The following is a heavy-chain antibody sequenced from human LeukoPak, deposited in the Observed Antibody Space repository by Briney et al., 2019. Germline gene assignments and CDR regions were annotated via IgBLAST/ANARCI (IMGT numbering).Heavy chain of an antibody. Sequence: PSETLSLTCTVSNDAIAGYSWSWIRQPPGKGLEWIGYIYYSGDTNYNPSLQSRVTISVDTSKNQFSLKLTSVTAADTAVYYCARDGHSGYVSNWFDPWGQGTLVTVSS. J-gene: IGHJ5*02. CDR1: NDAIAGYS. CDR3: ARDGHSGYVSNWFDP. V-gene: IGHV4-59*01. D-gene: IGHD5-12*01. CDR2: IYYSGDT.